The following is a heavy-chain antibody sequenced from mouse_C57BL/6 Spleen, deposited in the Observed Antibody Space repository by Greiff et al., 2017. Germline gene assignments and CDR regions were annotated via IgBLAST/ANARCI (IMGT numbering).Heavy chain of an antibody. J-gene: IGHJ2*01. CDR2: INPNNGGT. V-gene: IGHV1-26*01. CDR3: ARRDDGYYYLFDY. CDR1: GYTFTDYY. Sequence: EVQLQQSGPELVKPGASVKISCKASGYTFTDYYMNWVKQSHGKSLEWIGDINPNNGGTSYNQKFKGKATLTVDKSSSTAYMELRSLTSEDSAVYYCARRDDGYYYLFDYWGQGTTLTVSS. D-gene: IGHD2-3*01.